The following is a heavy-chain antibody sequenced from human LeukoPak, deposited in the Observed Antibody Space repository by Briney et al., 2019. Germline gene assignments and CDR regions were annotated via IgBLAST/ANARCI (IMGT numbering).Heavy chain of an antibody. Sequence: PGGSLRLSCSASGFTFSSYAMHWVRQAPGKGLEYVSAISSNGGSTYYADSVKGRFTISRDNSKNTLYLQMNSLRAEDTAVYYCAKADSYGSGALDYWGQGTLVTVSS. J-gene: IGHJ4*02. CDR1: GFTFSSYA. CDR2: ISSNGGST. D-gene: IGHD3-10*01. CDR3: AKADSYGSGALDY. V-gene: IGHV3-64*04.